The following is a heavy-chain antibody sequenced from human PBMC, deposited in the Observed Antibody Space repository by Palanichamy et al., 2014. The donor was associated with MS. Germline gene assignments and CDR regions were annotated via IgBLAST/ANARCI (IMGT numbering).Heavy chain of an antibody. CDR3: ARGDHYYYDVGGRAYDI. CDR2: ISAYNGNA. V-gene: IGHV1-18*01. J-gene: IGHJ3*02. Sequence: QVQLVQSGAEVKKPGASVKVSCKASGYTFTAYGVSWVRQAPGQGLEWMGWISAYNGNANYRQKFQGRVTMSADTSTSTAYMELRSLRSDDTAVYYCARGDHYYYDVGGRAYDIWGQGTVATVSS. CDR1: GYTFTAYG. D-gene: IGHD3-22*01.